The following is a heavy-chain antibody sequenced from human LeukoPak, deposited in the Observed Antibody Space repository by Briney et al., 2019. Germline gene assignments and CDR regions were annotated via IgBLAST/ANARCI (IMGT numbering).Heavy chain of an antibody. CDR2: ISGSGSST. J-gene: IGHJ4*02. Sequence: PGGSLRLSCAASGFTFSTYGMSWVRQAPAKGLEWVSAISGSGSSTYYAASVKGRFTISRDNSKNTLYLQTNSLRAEDTAVYYCAKGRAGNYYYDSSDYWGQGTLVTVSS. CDR1: GFTFSTYG. CDR3: AKGRAGNYYYDSSDY. V-gene: IGHV3-23*01. D-gene: IGHD3-22*01.